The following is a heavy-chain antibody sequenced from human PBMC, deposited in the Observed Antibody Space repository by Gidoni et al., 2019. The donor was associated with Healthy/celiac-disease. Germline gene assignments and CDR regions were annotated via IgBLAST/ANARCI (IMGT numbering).Heavy chain of an antibody. V-gene: IGHV4-34*01. CDR1: GGSFSGYY. Sequence: QVQLQQWGAGLLKPSETLSLTCAVYGGSFSGYYWSWIRQPPGKGLEWIGEINHSGSTNYNPSLKSRVTISVDTSKNQFSLKLSSVTAADTAVYYCAVEWELHFWGQGTLVTVSS. J-gene: IGHJ4*02. CDR2: INHSGST. D-gene: IGHD1-26*01. CDR3: AVEWELHF.